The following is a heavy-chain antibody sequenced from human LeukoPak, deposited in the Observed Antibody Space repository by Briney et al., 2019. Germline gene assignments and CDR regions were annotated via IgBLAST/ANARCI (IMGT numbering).Heavy chain of an antibody. CDR3: ARRDYAGLAYFFDY. Sequence: SETLSLTCTVSGGSINSYSWSWIRQPPGKGLEWIGSIYYSGTTNYNPSLKSRVTISLDTSKNQFSLKLTSVTAADTALYYCARRDYAGLAYFFDYWGQGTLVTVSS. CDR1: GGSINSYS. CDR2: IYYSGTT. D-gene: IGHD4-23*01. J-gene: IGHJ4*02. V-gene: IGHV4-59*08.